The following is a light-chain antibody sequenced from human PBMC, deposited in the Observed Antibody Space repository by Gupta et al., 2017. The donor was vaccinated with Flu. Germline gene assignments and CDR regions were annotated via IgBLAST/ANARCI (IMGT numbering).Light chain of an antibody. V-gene: IGKV1-5*03. CDR3: QQYNSYSPAWYT. CDR1: QSISSW. CDR2: KAS. Sequence: DIQMTQSPSTLSASVGDRVTITCRASQSISSWLAWYQQKPGKAPKLLIYKASSLESGVPSRFSGSGSGTEFTLTISSLQPDDFATYYCQQYNSYSPAWYTFGQGTKLEIK. J-gene: IGKJ2*01.